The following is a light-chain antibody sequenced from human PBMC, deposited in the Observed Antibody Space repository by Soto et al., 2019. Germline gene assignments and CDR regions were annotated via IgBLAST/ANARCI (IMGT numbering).Light chain of an antibody. CDR3: QQYGSSAPNT. J-gene: IGKJ5*01. CDR2: GAS. V-gene: IGKV3-20*01. CDR1: QSVSSNY. Sequence: EIVLTQSPDTLSLSPGEGATLSCRASQSVSSNYLAWNQQKPGQAPRLLIYGASSRATGIPDRFSGSGSGTDFTLTISRLEPEDFAMYYCQQYGSSAPNTFGQGTRLEIE.